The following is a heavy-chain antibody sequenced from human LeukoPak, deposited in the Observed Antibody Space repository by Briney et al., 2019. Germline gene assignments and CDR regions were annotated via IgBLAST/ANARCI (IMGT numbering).Heavy chain of an antibody. Sequence: PSETLSLTCSVSGGSNSGSYWSWIRQPPGKGLEWIGYINYSGRTDYNPSLKSRVTISVDTSKNQFSLKLSSVTAADTAVFYCARTISGWYYFDYWGQGTLVTVSS. D-gene: IGHD6-13*01. CDR2: INYSGRT. J-gene: IGHJ4*02. V-gene: IGHV4-59*08. CDR1: GGSNSGSY. CDR3: ARTISGWYYFDY.